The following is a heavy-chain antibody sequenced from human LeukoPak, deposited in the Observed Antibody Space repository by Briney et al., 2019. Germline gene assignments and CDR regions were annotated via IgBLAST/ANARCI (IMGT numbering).Heavy chain of an antibody. J-gene: IGHJ5*02. CDR1: GGSFSGYY. Sequence: SETLSLTCAVYGGSFSGYYWSWIRQPPGKGLEWIGYIYYSGSTNYNPSLKSRVTISVDTSKNQFSLKLSSVTAADTAVYYCARDHLGMFDPWGQGTLVTVSS. V-gene: IGHV4-59*01. CDR3: ARDHLGMFDP. CDR2: IYYSGST.